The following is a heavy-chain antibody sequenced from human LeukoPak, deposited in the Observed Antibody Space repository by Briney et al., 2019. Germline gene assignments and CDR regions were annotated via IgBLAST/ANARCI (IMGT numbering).Heavy chain of an antibody. D-gene: IGHD5-24*01. Sequence: ASVKVSCKASGYTFTSYGISWVRQAPGQGLEWMGWISAYNGNTNYAQKLQGRVTMTTDTSTSTAYMELRSLRSDDTAVYYCAREGKKKATIPPGFYYYYYGMDVWGQGTTVTVSS. CDR1: GYTFTSYG. CDR2: ISAYNGNT. J-gene: IGHJ6*02. CDR3: AREGKKKATIPPGFYYYYYGMDV. V-gene: IGHV1-18*01.